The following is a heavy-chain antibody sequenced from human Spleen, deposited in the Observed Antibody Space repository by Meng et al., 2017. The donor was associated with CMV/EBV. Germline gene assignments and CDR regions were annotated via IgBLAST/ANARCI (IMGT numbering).Heavy chain of an antibody. CDR3: ARVGRRDYDILNGFAEWFDP. V-gene: IGHV1-18*01. Sequence: FTSYGISWVRQAPGQGLEWMGWISAYNGNTNYAQKLQGRVTMTTDTSTSTAYMELRSLRSDDTAVYYCARVGRRDYDILNGFAEWFDPWGQGTLVTVSS. CDR1: FTSYG. CDR2: ISAYNGNT. J-gene: IGHJ5*02. D-gene: IGHD3-9*01.